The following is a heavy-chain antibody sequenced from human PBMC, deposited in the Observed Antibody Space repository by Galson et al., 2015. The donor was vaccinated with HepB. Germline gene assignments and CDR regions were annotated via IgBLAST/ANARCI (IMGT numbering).Heavy chain of an antibody. CDR1: GFTFSSDA. Sequence: SLRLSCAAAGFTFSSDAMRWVRQAPGQGLEWVAVISYDGSNKYYADSVKGRFTISRDNSKNTLYLQMNSLRAEDTAVYYCARDGSIAAAAPYYYGMDVWGQGTTVTVSS. D-gene: IGHD6-13*01. CDR2: ISYDGSNK. CDR3: ARDGSIAAAAPYYYGMDV. J-gene: IGHJ6*02. V-gene: IGHV3-30-3*01.